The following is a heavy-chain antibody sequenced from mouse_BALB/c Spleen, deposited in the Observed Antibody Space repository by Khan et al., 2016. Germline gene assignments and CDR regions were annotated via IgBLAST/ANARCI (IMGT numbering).Heavy chain of an antibody. CDR2: ISYVGST. J-gene: IGHJ1*01. CDR1: GDSITSGY. V-gene: IGHV3-8*02. D-gene: IGHD1-1*01. CDR3: YYGSSYWYFDV. Sequence: EGRRQGSGPSLVKPSQTLSLTCSVTGDSITSGYWNWIRKFPGNNLEYMGYISYVGSTYYNPSLKSRISITRDTSKNQYYLQLNSLTTEDTATYYCYYGSSYWYFDVWGAGTTVTVSS.